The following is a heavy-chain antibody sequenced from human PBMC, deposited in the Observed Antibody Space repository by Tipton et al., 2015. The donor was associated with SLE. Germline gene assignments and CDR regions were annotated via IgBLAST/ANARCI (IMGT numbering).Heavy chain of an antibody. J-gene: IGHJ6*02. D-gene: IGHD6-13*01. CDR2: IWFEGSDK. CDR1: GFTFSHYA. CDR3: AKGGSSWGYYYGMDV. Sequence: SLRLSCAASGFTFSHYAMHWVRQAPGKGLEWVAGIWFEGSDKGYVDSVKGRFTISRDSSKNTLYLQMNSLRAEDTAVYYCAKGGSSWGYYYGMDVWGQGTTVTVSS. V-gene: IGHV3-33*06.